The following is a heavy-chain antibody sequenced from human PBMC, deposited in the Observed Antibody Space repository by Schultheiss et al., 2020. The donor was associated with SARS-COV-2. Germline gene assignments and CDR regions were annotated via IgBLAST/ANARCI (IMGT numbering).Heavy chain of an antibody. J-gene: IGHJ6*03. CDR3: AIGPWCSSTSCYVDYYYYMDV. Sequence: SETLSLTCTVSGGSISSSSYYWGWIRQPPGKGLEWIGSIYYSGSTYYNPSLKSRVTISVDTSKNQFSLKLSSVTAADTAVYYCAIGPWCSSTSCYVDYYYYMDVWGKGTTVTVSS. CDR2: IYYSGST. V-gene: IGHV4-39*01. D-gene: IGHD2-2*01. CDR1: GGSISSSSYY.